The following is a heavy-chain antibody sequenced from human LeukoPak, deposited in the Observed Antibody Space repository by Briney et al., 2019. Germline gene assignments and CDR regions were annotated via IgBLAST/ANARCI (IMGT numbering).Heavy chain of an antibody. Sequence: GGSLRLSCAASGFTFSSYTMTWVRQAQGTGLEWVSSISGSGGGTYYADSVKGRFTISRDNSKNTLYLEVNGLRADDTTIYYCAREQNIRGVIIIVDSWGQGTLVTVSS. J-gene: IGHJ4*02. V-gene: IGHV3-23*01. CDR2: ISGSGGGT. CDR1: GFTFSSYT. D-gene: IGHD3-10*01. CDR3: AREQNIRGVIIIVDS.